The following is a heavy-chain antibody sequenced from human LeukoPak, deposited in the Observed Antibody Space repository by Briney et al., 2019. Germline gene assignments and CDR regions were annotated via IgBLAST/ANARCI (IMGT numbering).Heavy chain of an antibody. Sequence: PGGSLRLSCAASGFTFSDYYMRWIRQAPGKGLRWVSYISSSGDTIYYADSVKGRFTVSRDNAEKSLYLQMNSLGAEDTAVYYCAREGIGAADAFDLWGQGTMFTVSS. D-gene: IGHD6-25*01. CDR3: AREGIGAADAFDL. V-gene: IGHV3-11*04. J-gene: IGHJ3*01. CDR1: GFTFSDYY. CDR2: ISSSGDTI.